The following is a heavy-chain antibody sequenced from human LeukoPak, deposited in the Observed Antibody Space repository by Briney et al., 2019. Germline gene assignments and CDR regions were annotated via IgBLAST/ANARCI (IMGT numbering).Heavy chain of an antibody. CDR1: GFTFSSYG. Sequence: GRSLRLSCAASGFTFSSYGMHWVRQAPGKGLEWVAVIWYGGSNKYYADSVKGRFTISRNNSKNTLYLQMNSLRAEDTAVYYCARDRYCSSTSCWGGWFDLWGQGTLVTVSS. D-gene: IGHD2-2*01. CDR2: IWYGGSNK. CDR3: ARDRYCSSTSCWGGWFDL. V-gene: IGHV3-33*01. J-gene: IGHJ5*02.